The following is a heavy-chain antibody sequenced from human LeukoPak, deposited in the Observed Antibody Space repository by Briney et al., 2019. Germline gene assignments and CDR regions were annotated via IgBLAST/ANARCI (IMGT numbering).Heavy chain of an antibody. D-gene: IGHD2-15*01. J-gene: IGHJ4*02. Sequence: ASVKVSCKASGYTFTCYYMHWVRQAPGQGLEWMGWIDPNSGGTNYAQKFQGRVTMTRDTSISTAYMELSRLRSDDTAVYYCARVGHCSGGRCYPYFDYWGQGTLVTVSS. V-gene: IGHV1-2*02. CDR2: IDPNSGGT. CDR3: ARVGHCSGGRCYPYFDY. CDR1: GYTFTCYY.